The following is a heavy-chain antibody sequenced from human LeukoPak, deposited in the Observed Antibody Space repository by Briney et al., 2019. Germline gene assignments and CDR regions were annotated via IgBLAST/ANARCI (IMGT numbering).Heavy chain of an antibody. Sequence: GGSLRLSCAASGFTFSSYSMNWVHQAPGKGLEWVSSISSSSSYIYYADSVKGRFTISRDNAKNSLYLQMNSLRAEDTAVYYCARFEYSSGWFGYWGQGTLVTVSS. J-gene: IGHJ5*01. V-gene: IGHV3-21*01. CDR1: GFTFSSYS. CDR3: ARFEYSSGWFGY. D-gene: IGHD6-19*01. CDR2: ISSSSSYI.